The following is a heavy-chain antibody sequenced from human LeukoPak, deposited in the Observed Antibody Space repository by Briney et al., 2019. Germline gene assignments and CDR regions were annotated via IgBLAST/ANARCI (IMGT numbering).Heavy chain of an antibody. V-gene: IGHV4-59*08. J-gene: IGHJ4*02. CDR2: IYYSGST. CDR3: ARHFYYGRGYFDY. CDR1: GGSISSYY. D-gene: IGHD3-10*01. Sequence: SETLSLTCTVSGGSISSYYWSWIRQPPGKGPEWTGYIYYSGSTNYNPSLKSRVTISVDTSKNQFSLKLSSVTAADTAVYYCARHFYYGRGYFDYWGQGTLVTVSS.